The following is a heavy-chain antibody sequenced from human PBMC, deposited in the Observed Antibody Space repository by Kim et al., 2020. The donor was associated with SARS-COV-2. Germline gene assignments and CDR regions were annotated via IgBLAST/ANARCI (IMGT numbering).Heavy chain of an antibody. J-gene: IGHJ6*02. D-gene: IGHD1-7*01. Sequence: SVKGRFTISRDNSKNTLYLQMNSLRAEDTAVYYCAKGGWNSYYYYGMDVWGQGTTVTVSS. CDR3: AKGGWNSYYYYGMDV. V-gene: IGHV3-23*01.